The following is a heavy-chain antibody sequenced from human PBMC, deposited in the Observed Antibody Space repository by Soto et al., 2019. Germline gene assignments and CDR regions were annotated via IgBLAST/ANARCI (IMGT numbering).Heavy chain of an antibody. CDR2: SAPEEGEP. Sequence: ASVKFYCKVPKKSLTEVTIDWWRQAPGKGLEWMGRSAPEEGEPIYPQKFQGRVSMTEDPSTDTAYMELSSLRSEDTAVYYCARSLRQIYYGMAVWGQGTTVTVFS. D-gene: IGHD6-25*01. J-gene: IGHJ6*02. V-gene: IGHV1-24*01. CDR3: ARSLRQIYYGMAV. CDR1: KKSLTEVT.